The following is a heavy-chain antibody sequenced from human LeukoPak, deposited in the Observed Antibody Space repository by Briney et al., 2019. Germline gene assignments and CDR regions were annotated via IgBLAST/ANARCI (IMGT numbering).Heavy chain of an antibody. CDR3: ARGRSYYGSGDTFDY. Sequence: SETLSLTCTVSGGSISSYYWSWIRQPAGKGLEWIGRIYTSGSTNYNPSLKSRVTMSVDTSKNQFSLKLSSVTAADTAVYYCARGRSYYGSGDTFDYWGQGTLVTVSS. J-gene: IGHJ4*02. CDR1: GGSISSYY. CDR2: IYTSGST. V-gene: IGHV4-4*07. D-gene: IGHD3-10*01.